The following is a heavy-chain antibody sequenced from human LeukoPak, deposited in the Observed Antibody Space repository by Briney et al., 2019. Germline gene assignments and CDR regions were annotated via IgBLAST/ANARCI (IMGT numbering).Heavy chain of an antibody. J-gene: IGHJ4*02. CDR3: ARALRRRNFDD. CDR1: GGSFSGYY. Sequence: SETLSLTCAVYGGSFSGYYWSWIRQPPGKGLEWIGEINHSGSTNYNPSLKSRVTISVDTSKNQFSLKLSSVTAADTAVYYCARALRRRNFDDWGQGTLVTVSS. CDR2: INHSGST. V-gene: IGHV4-34*01.